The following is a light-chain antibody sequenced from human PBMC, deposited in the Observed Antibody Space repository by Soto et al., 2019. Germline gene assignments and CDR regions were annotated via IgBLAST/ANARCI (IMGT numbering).Light chain of an antibody. V-gene: IGLV2-14*03. Sequence: QSVLTQPASVSGSPGQSITISCTGTSSEVGSYNYVSWYQHHPGKAPKLVIYDVDDRPSGVSNRFSGSKSGNTASLTISGLQAEDEADYYCSSFTNSSPLGVFGTGTKVTVL. J-gene: IGLJ1*01. CDR1: SSEVGSYNY. CDR2: DVD. CDR3: SSFTNSSPLGV.